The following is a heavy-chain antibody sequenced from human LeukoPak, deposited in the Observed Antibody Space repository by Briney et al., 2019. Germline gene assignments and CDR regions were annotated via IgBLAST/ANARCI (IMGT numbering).Heavy chain of an antibody. CDR1: GFNFSDYG. J-gene: IGHJ3*02. D-gene: IGHD4-17*01. CDR3: AGAQGDYDAEDAFDI. V-gene: IGHV3-30*02. CDR2: IRPDGRST. Sequence: GGSLRLSCAASGFNFSDYGMHWVRQTPGKGLEWVAYIRPDGRSTFYLDAVEGRFTISRDNSKNTLYLQMNSLRAEDTAVYYCAGAQGDYDAEDAFDIWGQGTMVTVSS.